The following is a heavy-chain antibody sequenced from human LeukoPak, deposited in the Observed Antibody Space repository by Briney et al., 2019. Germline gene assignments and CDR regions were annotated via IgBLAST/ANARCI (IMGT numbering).Heavy chain of an antibody. D-gene: IGHD3-10*01. CDR2: LFGSGASV. V-gene: IGHV3-21*06. Sequence: GGSLRLSCEGSGFSLSTYGMNWVRQAPGKGLEWVSLLFGSGASVWYADSVTGRFTISRDNAKNSVYLEMNSLRVEDTAVYYCARDFYGSGRGPSHDCWGQGTLVIVSS. J-gene: IGHJ4*02. CDR3: ARDFYGSGRGPSHDC. CDR1: GFSLSTYG.